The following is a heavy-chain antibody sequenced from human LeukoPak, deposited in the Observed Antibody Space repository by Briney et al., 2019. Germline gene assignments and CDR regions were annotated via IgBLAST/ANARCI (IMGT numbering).Heavy chain of an antibody. Sequence: GGSLRLSCAASGFTFSGYAMHWVRQAPGKGLEWVAVISYDGSNKYYADSVKGRFTISRDNSKNTLYLQMNSLRAEDTAVYYCARESATRDFDYWGQGTLVTVSS. CDR1: GFTFSGYA. CDR3: ARESATRDFDY. CDR2: ISYDGSNK. J-gene: IGHJ4*02. V-gene: IGHV3-30-3*01.